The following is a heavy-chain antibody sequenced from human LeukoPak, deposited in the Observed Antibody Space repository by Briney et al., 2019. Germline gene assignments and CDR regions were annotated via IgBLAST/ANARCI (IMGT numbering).Heavy chain of an antibody. CDR3: ARATGTSSGYSDY. D-gene: IGHD3-22*01. CDR2: IYSGGST. CDR1: GFTVSSNY. V-gene: IGHV3-53*04. J-gene: IGHJ4*02. Sequence: PGGSLRLSCAASGFTVSSNYMSWVRQAPGKGLEWVSVIYSGGSTYYADSVRGRFTISRHNSKNTLYLQMNSLRAEDTAVYYCARATGTSSGYSDYWGQGTLVTVSS.